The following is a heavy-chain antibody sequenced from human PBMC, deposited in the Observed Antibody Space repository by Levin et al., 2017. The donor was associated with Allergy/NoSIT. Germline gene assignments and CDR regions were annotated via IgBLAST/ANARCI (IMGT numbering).Heavy chain of an antibody. CDR2: IKNDGSST. CDR1: GFTFSSYW. Sequence: GGSLRLSCAASGFTFSSYWMHWVRQAPGKGLVWVSNIKNDGSSTNYADSVKGRFTISRDNAKNTLFLQMNSLTADDTALYYCVRDRWNGPEYWGQGILVTVSS. J-gene: IGHJ4*02. CDR3: VRDRWNGPEY. V-gene: IGHV3-74*01. D-gene: IGHD1-1*01.